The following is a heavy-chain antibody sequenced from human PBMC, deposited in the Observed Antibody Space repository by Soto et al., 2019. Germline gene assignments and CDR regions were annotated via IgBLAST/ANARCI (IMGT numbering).Heavy chain of an antibody. Sequence: SVKVSCKASGGTFSSYTISWVRQAPGQGLEWMGRIIPILGIANYAQKFQGRVTITADKSTSTAYMELSSLRSEDTAVYYCAKHRDFDDYGNYETTNYFAYGGQGPLVTVSS. V-gene: IGHV1-69*02. CDR1: GGTFSSYT. D-gene: IGHD4-17*01. CDR2: IIPILGIA. CDR3: AKHRDFDDYGNYETTNYFAY. J-gene: IGHJ4*02.